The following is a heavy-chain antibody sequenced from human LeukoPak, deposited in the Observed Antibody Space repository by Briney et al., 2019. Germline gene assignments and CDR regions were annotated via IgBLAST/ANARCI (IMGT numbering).Heavy chain of an antibody. J-gene: IGHJ4*02. CDR3: ARVQAVVTPSFDY. CDR2: ISYDGSNK. V-gene: IGHV3-30*03. Sequence: PGGSLRLSCAASGFTFSSYGMHWVRQAPGKGLEWVAVISYDGSNKYYADSVKGRFTISRDNAKNSMYLQMNSLRAEDTAVYYCARVQAVVTPSFDYWGQGTLVTVSS. D-gene: IGHD4-23*01. CDR1: GFTFSSYG.